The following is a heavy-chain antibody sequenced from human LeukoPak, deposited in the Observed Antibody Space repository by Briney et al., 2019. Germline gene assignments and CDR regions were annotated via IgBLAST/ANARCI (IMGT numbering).Heavy chain of an antibody. CDR3: ARRGDFWSGYQEEYYFDY. V-gene: IGHV4-4*09. CDR2: IYTSGST. CDR1: GGSISSYY. J-gene: IGHJ4*02. Sequence: PSETLSLTCTVSGGSISSYYWSWIRQPPGKGLEWIGYIYTSGSTNYNPSLKSRVTMSVDTSKNQFSLKLSSVTAADTAVYYCARRGDFWSGYQEEYYFDYWGQGTLVTVSS. D-gene: IGHD3-3*01.